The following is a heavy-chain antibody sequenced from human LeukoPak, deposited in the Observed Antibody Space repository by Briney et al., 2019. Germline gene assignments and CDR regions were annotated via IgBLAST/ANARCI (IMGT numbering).Heavy chain of an antibody. CDR3: ARDKYRHNWFDP. CDR1: GYTFISYG. CDR2: IIPILGIA. J-gene: IGHJ5*02. V-gene: IGHV1-69*04. Sequence: SVKVSCKASGYTFISYGISWVRQAPGQGLEWMGRIIPILGIANYAQKFQGRVTITADKSTSTAYMELSSLRSEDTAAYYCARDKYRHNWFDPWGQGTLVTVSS. D-gene: IGHD2-2*01.